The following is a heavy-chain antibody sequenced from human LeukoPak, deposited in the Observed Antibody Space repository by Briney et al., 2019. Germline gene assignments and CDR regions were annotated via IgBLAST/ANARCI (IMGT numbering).Heavy chain of an antibody. CDR1: GFTFSNYW. CDR3: ARIGYSSSSLDY. J-gene: IGHJ4*02. D-gene: IGHD6-13*01. Sequence: GGSLRLSCAPSGFTFSNYWITWVPQAPWPPPHPLPNINQDGTIIYYVDSLKGRFTVSRDNAKHLVFLQMHSLRPEDTAVYFCARIGYSSSSLDYWGQGTLVTVSS. CDR2: INQDGTII. V-gene: IGHV3-7*04.